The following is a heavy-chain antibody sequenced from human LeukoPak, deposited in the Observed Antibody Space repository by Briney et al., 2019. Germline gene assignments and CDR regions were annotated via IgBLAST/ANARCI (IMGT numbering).Heavy chain of an antibody. J-gene: IGHJ6*03. Sequence: SETLSLTCTVSGYSINSAYYWGWIRQPPGKGLEWIGSMYHSGSTYYNPSLQSRVTISVDTSKNQFSLKLSSVTAADTAVYYCARDRKSGSYYMDVWGKGTAVTVSS. CDR3: ARDRKSGSYYMDV. CDR2: MYHSGST. CDR1: GYSINSAYY. V-gene: IGHV4-38-2*02. D-gene: IGHD1-26*01.